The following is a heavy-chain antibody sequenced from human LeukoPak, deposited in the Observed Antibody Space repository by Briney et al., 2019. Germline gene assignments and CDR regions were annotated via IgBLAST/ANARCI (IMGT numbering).Heavy chain of an antibody. CDR3: ARGRSSGYYKYYYYYYYMDV. V-gene: IGHV4-39*01. CDR1: GGSITSSSYY. Sequence: SETLSLTCTVSGGSITSSSYYWRWIRQPPGKGLEWIGNIYNGESTYYNPSLKSRLTISVDTSKNQFSLKLSSVTAADTAVYYCARGRSSGYYKYYYYYYYMDVWGKGTTVTVSS. D-gene: IGHD3-22*01. J-gene: IGHJ6*03. CDR2: IYNGEST.